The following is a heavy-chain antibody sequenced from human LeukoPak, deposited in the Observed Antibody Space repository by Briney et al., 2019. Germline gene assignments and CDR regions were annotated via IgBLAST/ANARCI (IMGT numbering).Heavy chain of an antibody. CDR3: AKSNKWLPFYYFDY. Sequence: PGGSLRLSCAASGFTFNTYAMSWVRQAPGKGLEWVSGITSGANTYYADSVKGRFTISRDNSKNTLYLQMNSLRAEDTAVYYCAKSNKWLPFYYFDYWGQGTLVTVSS. D-gene: IGHD3-22*01. V-gene: IGHV3-23*01. CDR1: GFTFNTYA. CDR2: ITSGANT. J-gene: IGHJ4*02.